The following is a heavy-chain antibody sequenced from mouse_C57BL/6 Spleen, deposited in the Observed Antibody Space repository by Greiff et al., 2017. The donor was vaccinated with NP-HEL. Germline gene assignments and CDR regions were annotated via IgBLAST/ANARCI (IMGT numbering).Heavy chain of an antibody. V-gene: IGHV3-6*01. CDR2: ISYDGSN. J-gene: IGHJ4*01. CDR1: GYSITSGYY. Sequence: EVQLVESGPGLVKPSQSLSLTCSVTGYSITSGYYWNWIRQFPGNKLEWMGYISYDGSNNYNPSLKNRISITRDTSKNQFFLKLNSVTTEDTATYYCARGDYADYAMDYWGQGTSVTVSS. D-gene: IGHD2-4*01. CDR3: ARGDYADYAMDY.